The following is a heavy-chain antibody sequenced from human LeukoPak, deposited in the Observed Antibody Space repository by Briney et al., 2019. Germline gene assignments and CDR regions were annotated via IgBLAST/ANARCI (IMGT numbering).Heavy chain of an antibody. CDR2: IYHSGST. V-gene: IGHV4-38-2*02. D-gene: IGHD1-7*01. J-gene: IGHJ3*02. CDR1: GYSISSGYY. CDR3: AERLAGTPFGI. Sequence: PSETLSLTCTVSGYSISSGYYWGWIRQPPGKGLEWIGSIYHSGSTYYNPSLKSRVTISVDTSKNQFSLKLSSVTAADTAVYYCAERLAGTPFGIWGQGTMVTVSS.